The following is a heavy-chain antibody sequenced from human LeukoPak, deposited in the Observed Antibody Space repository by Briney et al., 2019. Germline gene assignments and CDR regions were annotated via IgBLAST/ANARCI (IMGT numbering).Heavy chain of an antibody. D-gene: IGHD6-19*01. J-gene: IGHJ4*02. CDR2: IHPLDSDT. Sequence: PGESLVISFQCYGYIFTSHWIGWVRPTPGKGLEWMGIIHPLDSDTNYSPSFQGQITISADKSTSYLHWSSLKASDTAINYCARRLNNHGWAPPIDNWGQGTLVTVSS. V-gene: IGHV5-51*01. CDR3: ARRLNNHGWAPPIDN. CDR1: GYIFTSHW.